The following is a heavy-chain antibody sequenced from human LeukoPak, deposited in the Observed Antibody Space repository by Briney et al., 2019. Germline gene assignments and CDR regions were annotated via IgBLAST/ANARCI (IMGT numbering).Heavy chain of an antibody. J-gene: IGHJ4*02. Sequence: PGGSLRLSCAASGFTFSRYGMHWVRQAPGKGLEWVAVISYDGSNKYYADSVKGRFTISRDNSKDTLYLQMNSLRAEDTAVYYCAKLGQSGYNSYYLGQGTLVTVSS. CDR2: ISYDGSNK. V-gene: IGHV3-30*18. CDR3: AKLGQSGYNSYY. CDR1: GFTFSRYG. D-gene: IGHD5-24*01.